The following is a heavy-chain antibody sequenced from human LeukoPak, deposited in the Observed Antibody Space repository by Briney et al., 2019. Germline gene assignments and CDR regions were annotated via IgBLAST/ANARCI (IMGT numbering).Heavy chain of an antibody. Sequence: GGSLRLSCVASGFSFSDHWMNWFRQAPGKGLEWVATIKKDGSEQYYVDSIKGRLTISRDNAKNSVYLQIHNLRAEDTAVYYCARDLGWLQSDYWGQGTLVTVSS. CDR1: GFSFSDHW. CDR2: IKKDGSEQ. V-gene: IGHV3-7*01. CDR3: ARDLGWLQSDY. D-gene: IGHD5-24*01. J-gene: IGHJ4*02.